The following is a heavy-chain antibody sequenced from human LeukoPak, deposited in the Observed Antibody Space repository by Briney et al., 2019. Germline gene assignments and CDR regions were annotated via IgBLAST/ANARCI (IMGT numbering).Heavy chain of an antibody. Sequence: SETLSLTCTVSGASISSGSYSWSWIRQPAGKGLEWIGRIYNSGSTNYNPSLKSRVTISVDTSKNQFSLKLSSVTAADTAVYYCARARTVSYYGDFDYWGQGTLVTVSS. V-gene: IGHV4-61*02. D-gene: IGHD3-10*01. CDR3: ARARTVSYYGDFDY. CDR2: IYNSGST. J-gene: IGHJ4*02. CDR1: GASISSGSYS.